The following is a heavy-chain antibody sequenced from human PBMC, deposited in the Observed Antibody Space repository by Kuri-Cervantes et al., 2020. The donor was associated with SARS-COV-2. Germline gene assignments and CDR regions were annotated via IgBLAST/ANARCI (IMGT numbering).Heavy chain of an antibody. Sequence: SQTLSLTCAISGDSVSSNSAAWNWIRLSPSRGLEWLGRTYYRSKWYNDYAVSVKSRITINPDTSKNQFSLQLNSVTPEDTAVYYCARAGYYYDSSGYYYSLDPWGQGTLVTVSS. CDR1: GDSVSSNSAA. V-gene: IGHV6-1*01. J-gene: IGHJ5*02. D-gene: IGHD3-22*01. CDR2: TYYRSKWYN. CDR3: ARAGYYYDSSGYYYSLDP.